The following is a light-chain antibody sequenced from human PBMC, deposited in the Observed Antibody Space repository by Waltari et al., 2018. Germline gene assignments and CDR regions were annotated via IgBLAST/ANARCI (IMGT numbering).Light chain of an antibody. V-gene: IGLV2-14*03. CDR3: SSYTASPPHVV. CDR1: RSDVGGFNF. J-gene: IGLJ2*01. Sequence: QSALTQPASVSGSPGQSISLSCPGIRSDVGGFNFVSWYQQHPGKAPKLMIYDVFNRPSGVSTRFSGSKSDNAASLAISGLQAEDEAVYYCSSYTASPPHVVFGGGTKVTVL. CDR2: DVF.